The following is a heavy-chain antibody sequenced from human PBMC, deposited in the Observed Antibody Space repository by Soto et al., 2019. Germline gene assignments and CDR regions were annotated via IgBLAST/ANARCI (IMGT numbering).Heavy chain of an antibody. J-gene: IGHJ4*02. D-gene: IGHD1-26*01. CDR3: AREGPSGSYYFDY. CDR2: INPNSGGT. Sequence: ASVKVSCKASGYTFTGYYMHWVRQAPGQGLGWMGWINPNSGGTDYAQKFQGWVTMTRDTSISTAYMELSRLRSDDTAVYYCAREGPSGSYYFDYWGQGTLVTVSS. V-gene: IGHV1-2*04. CDR1: GYTFTGYY.